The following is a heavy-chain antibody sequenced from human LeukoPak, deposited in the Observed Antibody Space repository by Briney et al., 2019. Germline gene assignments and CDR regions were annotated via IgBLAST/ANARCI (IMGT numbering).Heavy chain of an antibody. J-gene: IGHJ5*02. CDR3: ARSYGSGSSNWFDP. Sequence: SETLSLTCTVPGGSISSGSYYWSWIQQPPGKGLEWIGYIYYSGFTYYNPSLKSRVTVSVDTSKNQFSLKLSSVTAADTAVYYCARSYGSGSSNWFDPWGQGTLVTVSS. D-gene: IGHD3-10*01. V-gene: IGHV4-61*01. CDR2: IYYSGFT. CDR1: GGSISSGSYY.